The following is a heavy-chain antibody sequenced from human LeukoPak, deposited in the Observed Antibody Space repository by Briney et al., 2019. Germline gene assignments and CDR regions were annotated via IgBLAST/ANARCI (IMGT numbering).Heavy chain of an antibody. J-gene: IGHJ6*03. CDR3: ARSLGYSSGWTLLYYMDV. V-gene: IGHV4-34*01. CDR1: GGSFSGYY. D-gene: IGHD6-19*01. Sequence: SETLSLTCAVYGGSFSGYYWSWIRQPPGKGLEWIGEINHSGSTNYNPSLKSRVTISVDTSKNQFSLKLSSVTAADTAVYYCARSLGYSSGWTLLYYMDVWGKGTTVTVSS. CDR2: INHSGST.